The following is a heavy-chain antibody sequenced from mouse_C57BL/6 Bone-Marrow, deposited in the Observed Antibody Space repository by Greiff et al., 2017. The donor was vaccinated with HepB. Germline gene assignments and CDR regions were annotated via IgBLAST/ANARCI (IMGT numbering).Heavy chain of an antibody. CDR3: AVYYVAY. CDR2: IDPEDGET. D-gene: IGHD1-1*02. CDR1: GFNIKDYY. Sequence: VQLQQSGAELVKPGASVKLSCTASGFNIKDYYMHWVKQRTEHGLEWIGRIDPEDGETKYAPKFQGKATITADTSSNTAYLQISSLTSEDTAVYYCAVYYVAYWGQGTLVTVSA. V-gene: IGHV14-2*01. J-gene: IGHJ3*01.